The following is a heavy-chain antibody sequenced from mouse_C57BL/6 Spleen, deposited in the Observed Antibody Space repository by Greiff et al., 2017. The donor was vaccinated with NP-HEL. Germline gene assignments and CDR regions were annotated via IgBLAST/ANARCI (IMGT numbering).Heavy chain of an antibody. CDR3: ARVYYDYDWYFDV. D-gene: IGHD2-4*01. CDR1: GYTFTSYG. CDR2: IYPRSGNT. V-gene: IGHV1-81*01. J-gene: IGHJ1*03. Sequence: QVQLQQSGAELARPGASVKLSCKASGYTFTSYGISWVKQRTGQGLEWIGEIYPRSGNTYYNAKFKGKATLTADTSSSTAYMELRSLTSEDSAVYFCARVYYDYDWYFDVWGTGTTVTVSS.